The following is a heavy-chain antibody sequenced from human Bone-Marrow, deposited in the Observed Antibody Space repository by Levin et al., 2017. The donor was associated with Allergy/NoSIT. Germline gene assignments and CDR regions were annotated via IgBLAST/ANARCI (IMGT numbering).Heavy chain of an antibody. J-gene: IGHJ6*02. Sequence: GGSLRLSCAASGFTFSSYDMHWVRQATGKGLEWVSAIGTAGDTYYPGSVKGRFTISRENAKNSLYLQMNSLRAGDTAVYYCARSRFWSGYYDPYYYYYGMDVWGQGTTVTVSS. V-gene: IGHV3-13*01. CDR2: IGTAGDT. CDR1: GFTFSSYD. CDR3: ARSRFWSGYYDPYYYYYGMDV. D-gene: IGHD3-3*01.